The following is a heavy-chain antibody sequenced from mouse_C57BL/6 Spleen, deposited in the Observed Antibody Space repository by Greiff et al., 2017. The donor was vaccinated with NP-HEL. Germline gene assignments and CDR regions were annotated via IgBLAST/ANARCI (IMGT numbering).Heavy chain of an antibody. CDR3: ARGGNHYAMDY. CDR2: ISSGSSTI. J-gene: IGHJ4*01. Sequence: DVKLVESGGGLVKPGGSLKLSCAASGFTFSDYGMQWVRQAPEKGLEWVAYISSGSSTIYYADTVKGRFTISRDNAKNTLFLQMTSLRSEDTAMYYCARGGNHYAMDYWGQGTSVTVSS. D-gene: IGHD2-1*01. CDR1: GFTFSDYG. V-gene: IGHV5-17*01.